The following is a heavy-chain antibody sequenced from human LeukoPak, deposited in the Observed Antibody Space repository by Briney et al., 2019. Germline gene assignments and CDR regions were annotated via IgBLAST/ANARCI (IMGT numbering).Heavy chain of an antibody. CDR3: ARGLSAIVY. V-gene: IGHV4-34*01. D-gene: IGHD2-15*01. Sequence: SETLSLTCAVYGGSFSGYYWSWIRQPPGKGLEWIGEIHHSGSTNYNPSLKSRVTISVDTSKNQFSLKLSSVTAADTAVYYCARGLSAIVYWGQGTLVTVSS. CDR2: IHHSGST. CDR1: GGSFSGYY. J-gene: IGHJ4*02.